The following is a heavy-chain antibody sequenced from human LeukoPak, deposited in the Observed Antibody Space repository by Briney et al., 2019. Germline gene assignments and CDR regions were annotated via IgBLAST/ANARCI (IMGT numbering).Heavy chain of an antibody. CDR1: GGTFSSYA. CDR2: IIPIFGTA. CDR3: AVRYCSSTSCYSNDAFDI. Sequence: GASVTVSFKGSGGTFSSYAISGVRQAPGQGLDWVGGIIPIFGTANYAQKFQGRVTITADESTSTAYMELSSLRSEDTAVYYCAVRYCSSTSCYSNDAFDIWGQGTMVTVSS. V-gene: IGHV1-69*13. J-gene: IGHJ3*02. D-gene: IGHD2-2*01.